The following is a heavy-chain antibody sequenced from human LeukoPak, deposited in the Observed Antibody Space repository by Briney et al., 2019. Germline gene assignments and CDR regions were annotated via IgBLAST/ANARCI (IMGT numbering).Heavy chain of an antibody. CDR1: GYTFNNYD. V-gene: IGHV1-18*01. CDR3: ARDRVVVVPAAHYYYYYYMDV. CDR2: ISAYNGNT. J-gene: IGHJ6*03. D-gene: IGHD2-2*01. Sequence: GASVKVSCKASGYTFNNYDINWVRQAPGQGLEWMGWISAYNGNTNYAQKLQGRVTMTTDTSTSTAYMELRSLRSDDTAVYYCARDRVVVVPAAHYYYYYYMDVWGKGTTVTVSS.